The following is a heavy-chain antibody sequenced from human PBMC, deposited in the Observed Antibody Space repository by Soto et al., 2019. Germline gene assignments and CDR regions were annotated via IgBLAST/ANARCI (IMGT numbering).Heavy chain of an antibody. CDR3: AREGFYRGSGDFDC. J-gene: IGHJ4*02. CDR1: GFTFSSYD. CDR2: ISSSSTI. D-gene: IGHD6-6*01. Sequence: EVQLVESGGGLVQPGGSLRLSCAASGFTFSSYDMNWVRQAPGTGLEWVSYISSSSTIFYADSVKGRFTISRDNAKNSRYLQMNSLRDGDTAVYYCAREGFYRGSGDFDCWGQGTLVTVSS. V-gene: IGHV3-48*02.